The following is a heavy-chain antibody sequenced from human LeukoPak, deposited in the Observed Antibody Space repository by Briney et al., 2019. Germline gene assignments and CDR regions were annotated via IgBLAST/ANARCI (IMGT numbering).Heavy chain of an antibody. Sequence: SETLSLTCAVYGGSFSGYYWSWIRQPPGRGLEWIGEINHSGSTNYNPSLKSRVTISVDTSKNQFSLKLSSVTAADTAVYYCARGRITMVRGVRRYYGMDVWGKGTTVTVSS. CDR2: INHSGST. D-gene: IGHD3-10*01. CDR3: ARGRITMVRGVRRYYGMDV. CDR1: GGSFSGYY. V-gene: IGHV4-34*01. J-gene: IGHJ6*04.